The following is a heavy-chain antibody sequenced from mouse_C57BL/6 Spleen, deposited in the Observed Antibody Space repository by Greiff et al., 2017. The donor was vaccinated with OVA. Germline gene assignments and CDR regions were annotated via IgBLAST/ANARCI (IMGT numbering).Heavy chain of an antibody. CDR2: IYPSDSET. V-gene: IGHV1-61*01. CDR3: ARRDYGLDY. J-gene: IGHJ4*01. CDR1: GYTFTSYW. D-gene: IGHD1-1*01. Sequence: QVQLKQPGAELVRPGSSVKLSCKASGYTFTSYWMDWVKQRPGQGLEWIGNIYPSDSETHYNQKFKDKATLTVDKSSSTAYMQLSSLTSEDSAVYYCARRDYGLDYWGQGTSVTVSS.